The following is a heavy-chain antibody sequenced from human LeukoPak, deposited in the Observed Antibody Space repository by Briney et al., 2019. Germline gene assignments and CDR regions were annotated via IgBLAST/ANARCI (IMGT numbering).Heavy chain of an antibody. CDR2: IYYSGST. J-gene: IGHJ4*02. CDR1: GGSISSGGYY. V-gene: IGHV4-31*03. D-gene: IGHD3-3*01. Sequence: PQTLSLTCTVSGGSISSGGYYWSWIRQHPGKGLEWIGYIYYSGSTYYNPSLKSRVTISVDTSKNQFSLKLSSVTAADTAVYYCARLNYDFWSGYHLLYYFDYWGQGTLVTVSS. CDR3: ARLNYDFWSGYHLLYYFDY.